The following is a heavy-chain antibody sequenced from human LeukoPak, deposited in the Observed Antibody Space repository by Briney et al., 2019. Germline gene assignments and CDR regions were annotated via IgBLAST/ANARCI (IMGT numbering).Heavy chain of an antibody. V-gene: IGHV3-48*03. D-gene: IGHD3-10*02. CDR2: ISSSGSTI. J-gene: IGHJ6*04. CDR1: GFTFSSYE. Sequence: GGSLRLSCAASGFTFSSYEMNWVRQAPGKGLEWVSYISSSGSTIDYADSVKGRFTISRDNAKNSLYLQMNSLRAEDTAVYYCAELGITMIGGVWGKGTTVTISS. CDR3: AELGITMIGGV.